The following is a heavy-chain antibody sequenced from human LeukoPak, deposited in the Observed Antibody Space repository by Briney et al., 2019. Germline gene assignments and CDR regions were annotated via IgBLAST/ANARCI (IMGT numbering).Heavy chain of an antibody. CDR2: ISWNSGSI. J-gene: IGHJ4*02. CDR1: GFTFDDYA. Sequence: GGSLRLSCAASGFTFDDYAMHWVRQAPGKGLEWVSGISWNSGSIGYADSVKGRFTISRDNAKNSLYLQMNSLRAEDTALYYCAKDIGSSTSCYDYWGQGTLVTVSS. D-gene: IGHD2-2*01. CDR3: AKDIGSSTSCYDY. V-gene: IGHV3-9*01.